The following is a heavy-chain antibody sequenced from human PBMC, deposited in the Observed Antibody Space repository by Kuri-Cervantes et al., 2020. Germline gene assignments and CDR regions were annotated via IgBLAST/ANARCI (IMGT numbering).Heavy chain of an antibody. V-gene: IGHV3-33*01. CDR2: IWYDGSNK. Sequence: LSLTCEASGFIFRNYGMHWVRQAPGKGLEWVAVIWYDGSNKYFADSVKGRFTISRDNSKNTLYLQMNSLRAEDTAVYYFARDNPRWVYRDAFDIWGQGTMVTVSS. D-gene: IGHD3-16*02. J-gene: IGHJ3*02. CDR1: GFIFRNYG. CDR3: ARDNPRWVYRDAFDI.